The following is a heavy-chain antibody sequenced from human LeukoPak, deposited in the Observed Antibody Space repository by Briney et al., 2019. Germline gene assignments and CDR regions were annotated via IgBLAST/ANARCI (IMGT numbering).Heavy chain of an antibody. CDR3: AKGESNWDYYFDY. J-gene: IGHJ4*02. Sequence: GGPLRLSCAASGFTYSSYAMSWVRQAPGKGLGWVSAISSSGGSTYYADSVKGRFTISRDNSKNTLFLQMNSLRAEDRAVYYCAKGESNWDYYFDYWGQGTLVTVSS. CDR1: GFTYSSYA. D-gene: IGHD7-27*01. CDR2: ISSSGGST. V-gene: IGHV3-23*01.